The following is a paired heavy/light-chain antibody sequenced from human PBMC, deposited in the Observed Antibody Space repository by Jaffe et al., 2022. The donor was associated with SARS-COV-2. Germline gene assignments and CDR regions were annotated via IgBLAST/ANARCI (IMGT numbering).Light chain of an antibody. J-gene: IGLJ1*01. CDR1: ALPKQY. V-gene: IGLV3-25*03. CDR3: QSADSSGTYV. CDR2: KDS. Sequence: SYELTQPPSVSVSPGQTARITCSADALPKQYAYWYQQKPGQAPVLVIYKDSERPSGIPERFSGSSSGTTVTLTISGVQAEDEADYYCQSADSSGTYVFGTGTKVTVL.
Heavy chain of an antibody. Sequence: EVQLVESGGGLVKPGGSLRLSCAASGFTFSSYSMNWVRQAPGKGLEWVSSISSSSSYIYYADSVKGRFTISRDNAKNSLYLQMNSLRAEDTAVYYCARRGGPVYYYYGMDVWGQGTTVTVSS. CDR2: ISSSSSYI. V-gene: IGHV3-21*01. CDR1: GFTFSSYS. D-gene: IGHD2-15*01. J-gene: IGHJ6*02. CDR3: ARRGGPVYYYYGMDV.